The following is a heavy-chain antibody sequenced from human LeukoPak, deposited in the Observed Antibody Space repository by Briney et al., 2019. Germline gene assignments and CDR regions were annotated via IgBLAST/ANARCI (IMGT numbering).Heavy chain of an antibody. CDR2: ISGSGGST. CDR3: AISMVRGVITGDY. J-gene: IGHJ4*02. V-gene: IGHV3-23*01. Sequence: GGSLRLSCAASGFTFSSYGMNWVRQAPGKGLEWVSAISGSGGSTYYADSVKGRFTISRGNSKNTLYLQMNSLRAEDTAVYYCAISMVRGVITGDYWGQGTLVTVSS. CDR1: GFTFSSYG. D-gene: IGHD3-10*01.